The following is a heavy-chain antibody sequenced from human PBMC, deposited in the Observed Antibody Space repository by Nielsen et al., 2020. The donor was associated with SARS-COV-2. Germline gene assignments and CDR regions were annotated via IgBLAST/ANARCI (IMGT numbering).Heavy chain of an antibody. D-gene: IGHD6-19*01. V-gene: IGHV3-23*01. CDR3: AKELNSGWPN. CDR1: GFTFTSYA. J-gene: IGHJ4*02. Sequence: GGSLRLSCAASGFTFTSYAMTWVRQAPGKGLEWVSAISGSGGTTYYADSVKGRFTISRDNSNDTLYLQMNSLRAEDAAVYYCAKELNSGWPNWGQGTLVTLSP. CDR2: ISGSGGTT.